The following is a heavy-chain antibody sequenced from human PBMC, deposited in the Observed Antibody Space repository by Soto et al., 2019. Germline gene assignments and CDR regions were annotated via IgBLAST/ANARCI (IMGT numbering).Heavy chain of an antibody. CDR3: ARIPHSHTSYYDYTFGMDV. CDR1: GYSFPSDW. D-gene: IGHD1-26*01. J-gene: IGHJ6*02. CDR2: IYPADSDT. Sequence: RXESLKISCKCSGYSFPSDWVGLVLQMPGKGLEWMGSIYPADSDTRYSPSFQGQVTISADKSIRTAYLEWSSLKASDSAMYYCARIPHSHTSYYDYTFGMDVWGQGTTVTVPS. V-gene: IGHV5-51*01.